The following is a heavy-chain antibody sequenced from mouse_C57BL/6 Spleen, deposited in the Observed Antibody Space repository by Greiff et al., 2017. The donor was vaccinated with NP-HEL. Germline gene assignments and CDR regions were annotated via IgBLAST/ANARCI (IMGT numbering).Heavy chain of an antibody. CDR1: GYAFSSYW. J-gene: IGHJ4*01. Sequence: LVESGAELVKPGASVKISCKASGYAFSSYWMNWVKQRPGKGLEWIGQIYPGDGDTNYNGKFKGKATLTADKSSSTAYMQLSSLTSEDSAVYFCARRGYDYDDYAMDYWGQGTSVTVSS. V-gene: IGHV1-80*01. CDR2: IYPGDGDT. CDR3: ARRGYDYDDYAMDY. D-gene: IGHD2-4*01.